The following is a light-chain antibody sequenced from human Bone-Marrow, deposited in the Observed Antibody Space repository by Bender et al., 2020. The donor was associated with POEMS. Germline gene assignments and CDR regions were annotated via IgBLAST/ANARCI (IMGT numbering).Light chain of an antibody. CDR1: GSNIGGYP. CDR2: SDN. CDR3: VAWDASLNGWV. Sequence: QSVLTQPPSVSGTPGQRVTISCSGSGSNIGGYPVNWYQQLPGTAPKLLIYSDNTRPSGVPGRFSGSKSGTSASLAITGLQSDDEAIYFCVAWDASLNGWVFGGGTKLTVL. J-gene: IGLJ3*02. V-gene: IGLV1-44*01.